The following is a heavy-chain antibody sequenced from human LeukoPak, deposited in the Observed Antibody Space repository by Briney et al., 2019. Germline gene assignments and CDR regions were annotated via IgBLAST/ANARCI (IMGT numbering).Heavy chain of an antibody. V-gene: IGHV3-33*01. Sequence: GGSLRLSCAASGFTFSSYGMHWVRQAPGKGLEWVAVIWYDGSNKYYADSVKGRFTISRDNSKNTLYLQMNSLRAEDTAVYYCARDTGGYSYGPSSYYYYGMDVWGQGTTVTVSS. CDR3: ARDTGGYSYGPSSYYYYGMDV. CDR1: GFTFSSYG. CDR2: IWYDGSNK. J-gene: IGHJ6*02. D-gene: IGHD5-18*01.